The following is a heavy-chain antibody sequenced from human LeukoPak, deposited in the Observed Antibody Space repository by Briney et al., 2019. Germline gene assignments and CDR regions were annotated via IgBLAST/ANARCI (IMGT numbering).Heavy chain of an antibody. J-gene: IGHJ4*02. CDR1: GFTFTSYW. CDR2: IKQDGSET. CDR3: ARLGSGSYFDY. D-gene: IGHD3-10*01. V-gene: IGHV3-7*01. Sequence: PGGSLRLSCAASGFTFTSYWMSWVRQAPGKGLEWVANIKQDGSETDYVDSVKGRFTISRDNAKGSLYLQMNSLRTEDTAVYYCARLGSGSYFDYWGQGTLVPVSS.